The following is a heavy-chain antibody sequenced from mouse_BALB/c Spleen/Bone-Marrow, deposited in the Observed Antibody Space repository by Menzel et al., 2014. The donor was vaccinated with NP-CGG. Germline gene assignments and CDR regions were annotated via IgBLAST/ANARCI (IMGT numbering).Heavy chain of an antibody. V-gene: IGHV5-9-4*01. CDR3: AREGLRRRAARDY. J-gene: IGHJ4*01. CDR2: ISSGGSYT. CDR1: GFTFSSYA. D-gene: IGHD2-4*01. Sequence: EVQGVESGGGLVKPGGSLKLSCAASGFTFSSYAMSWVRQSPEKRLEWVAEISSGGSYTYYPDTVTGRFTISRDNAKNTLYLEMSSLGSEDTAMYYCAREGLRRRAARDYWGQGTSVTVSA.